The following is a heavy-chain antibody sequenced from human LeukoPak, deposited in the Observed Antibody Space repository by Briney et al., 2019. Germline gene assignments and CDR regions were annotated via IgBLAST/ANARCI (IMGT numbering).Heavy chain of an antibody. CDR3: AKGPAMVRGTFDP. Sequence: PGGSLRLSCAASGSTFSSYGMHWVRQAPGKGPEWVAFIRYDGSNKYYADSVKGRFTISRDNAKNSLYLQMNSLRTEETAVYYCAKGPAMVRGTFDPWGQGTLVTVSS. CDR1: GSTFSSYG. J-gene: IGHJ5*02. CDR2: IRYDGSNK. V-gene: IGHV3-30*02. D-gene: IGHD3-10*01.